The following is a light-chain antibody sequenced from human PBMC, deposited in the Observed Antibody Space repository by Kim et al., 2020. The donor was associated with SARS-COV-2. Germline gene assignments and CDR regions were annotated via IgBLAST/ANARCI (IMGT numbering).Light chain of an antibody. CDR3: QQYGGSPWT. V-gene: IGKV3-20*01. CDR2: GAS. CDR1: QSVRSSY. Sequence: EIVLTQSPGTLSLSPGERATLSCRASQSVRSSYLAWYQQKPGQAPRLLIYGASNRATGIPDRFSGSGAGTDFTLTISRLEPEDFALYYCQQYGGSPWTFGQGTKVDIK. J-gene: IGKJ1*01.